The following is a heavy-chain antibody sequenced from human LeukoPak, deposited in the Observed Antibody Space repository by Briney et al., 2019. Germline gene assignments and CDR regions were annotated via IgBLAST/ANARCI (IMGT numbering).Heavy chain of an antibody. CDR2: INPSGGST. Sequence: GASVKVSCKASGYTFTNYYMHWVRQAPGQGLEWMGIINPSGGSTSYAQKFQGRVTMTRDTSTSTVYMELSSLRSEDTAVYYCARILAAAETGDYWGQGTLVTVSS. J-gene: IGHJ4*02. CDR1: GYTFTNYY. CDR3: ARILAAAETGDY. D-gene: IGHD6-13*01. V-gene: IGHV1-46*01.